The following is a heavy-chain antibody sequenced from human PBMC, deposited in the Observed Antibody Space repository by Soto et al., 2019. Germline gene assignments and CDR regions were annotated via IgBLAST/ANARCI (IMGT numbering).Heavy chain of an antibody. CDR1: GVTFSSHW. J-gene: IGHJ5*02. V-gene: IGHV3-74*01. CDR3: ARALAPCSGGSCYESNWFDP. D-gene: IGHD2-15*01. Sequence: GGSLGLSCAASGVTFSSHWMHWVRQAPGKGLVWVSRINSDGSSTSYADSVKGRFTISRDNAKNTLYLQMNSLRAEDTAVYYCARALAPCSGGSCYESNWFDPWGQGTLVTVSS. CDR2: INSDGSST.